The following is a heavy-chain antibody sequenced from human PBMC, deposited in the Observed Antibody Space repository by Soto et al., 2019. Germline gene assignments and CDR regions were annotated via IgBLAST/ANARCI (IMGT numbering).Heavy chain of an antibody. J-gene: IGHJ4*02. D-gene: IGHD6-19*01. V-gene: IGHV1-2*04. Sequence: ASVKVSCKASGDTFTGNYMYWVRQAPGQGLEWVGWINPNSGVTNYAQKFQGWVTMTRDTSISTAYMELSRLRSYDTAVYYCARAPTVAGPFDYWGQGTLVTVSS. CDR3: ARAPTVAGPFDY. CDR1: GDTFTGNY. CDR2: INPNSGVT.